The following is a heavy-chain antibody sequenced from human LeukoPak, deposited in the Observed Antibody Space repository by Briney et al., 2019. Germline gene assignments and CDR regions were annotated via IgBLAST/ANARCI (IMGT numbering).Heavy chain of an antibody. Sequence: SETLSLTCTVSGGSISSCYWSWIRQPAGKGLEWIGRIYTSGSTNYNPSLKSRVTMSVDTSKNQFSLKLSSVTAADTAVYYCARSFSSGWYDHYYYYMDVWGKGTTVTVSS. CDR1: GGSISSCY. J-gene: IGHJ6*03. CDR3: ARSFSSGWYDHYYYYMDV. V-gene: IGHV4-4*07. D-gene: IGHD6-19*01. CDR2: IYTSGST.